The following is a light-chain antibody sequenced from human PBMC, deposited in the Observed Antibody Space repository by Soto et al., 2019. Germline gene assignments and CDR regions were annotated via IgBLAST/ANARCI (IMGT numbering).Light chain of an antibody. J-gene: IGLJ1*01. CDR2: DVN. CDR1: SSDVGGYNY. CDR3: CSYGGSFYV. Sequence: QSALTQPHSVSGSPGQSVAISCSGTSSDVGGYNYVSWYQQHPGKAPKLIIFDVNKRPSGVPDRFSGSKSGNTASLTISGLQAEDEADYSCCSYGGSFYVVGTGTKVTVL. V-gene: IGLV2-11*01.